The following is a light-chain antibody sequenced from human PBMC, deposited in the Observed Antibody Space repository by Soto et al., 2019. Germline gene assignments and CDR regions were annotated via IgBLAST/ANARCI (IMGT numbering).Light chain of an antibody. CDR3: GTWDSSLTTYV. Sequence: QSVLTQPPSVSAAPGQKVTISCSGSSSDIGRNYVSWYQHLPGTAPKLLIYENNKRPSGIPYRLSGSKSGSSATLGITGLQTGDEADYYCGTWDSSLTTYVFGPGTKVTVL. CDR1: SSDIGRNY. CDR2: ENN. J-gene: IGLJ1*01. V-gene: IGLV1-51*02.